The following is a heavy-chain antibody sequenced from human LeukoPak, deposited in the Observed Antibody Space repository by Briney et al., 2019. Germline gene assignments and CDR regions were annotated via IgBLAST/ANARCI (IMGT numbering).Heavy chain of an antibody. CDR3: ARHVAGLDY. Sequence: SETLSLTCAVYGGSFSGYYWSWIRQPPGKGLEWIGRIYYSGSTYYNPSLKSRVTISVDTSKNQFSLKLSSVTAADTAVYYCARHVAGLDYWGQGTLVTVSS. V-gene: IGHV4-34*01. CDR1: GGSFSGYY. CDR2: IYYSGST. J-gene: IGHJ4*02.